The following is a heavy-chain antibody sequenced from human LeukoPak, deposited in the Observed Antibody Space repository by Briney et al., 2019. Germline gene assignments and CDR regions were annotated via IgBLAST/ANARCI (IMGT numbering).Heavy chain of an antibody. CDR1: GGTFSSYA. J-gene: IGHJ3*02. Sequence: ASVKVSCKASGGTFSSYAISWVRQAPGQGLEWMGGIIPIFGTANYAQKFQGRVTITVDESTSTAYMELSSLRSEDTAVYYCASHKYCSSSSCYAFDIWDQGTMVTVSS. D-gene: IGHD2-2*01. CDR3: ASHKYCSSSSCYAFDI. CDR2: IIPIFGTA. V-gene: IGHV1-69*13.